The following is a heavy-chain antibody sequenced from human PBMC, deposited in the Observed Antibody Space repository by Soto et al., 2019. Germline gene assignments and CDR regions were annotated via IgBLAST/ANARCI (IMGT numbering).Heavy chain of an antibody. CDR2: ISPYDDST. J-gene: IGHJ5*02. CDR3: ARSSSWYWFDP. D-gene: IGHD6-13*01. V-gene: IGHV1-18*01. Sequence: EASVKVSCKASGYTFIRYGITWVRQAPGQGFEWMGWISPYDDSTIYAQKLQGRVTMTRDTSTSTVHMELSSLRSEDTAVYYCARSSSWYWFDPWGQGTLVTVSS. CDR1: GYTFIRYG.